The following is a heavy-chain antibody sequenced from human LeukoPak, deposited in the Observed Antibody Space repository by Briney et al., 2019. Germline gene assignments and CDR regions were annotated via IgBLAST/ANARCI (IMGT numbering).Heavy chain of an antibody. CDR1: GGSIIRSSYY. Sequence: SETLSLTCTVSGGSIIRSSYYWGWIRQPPGKGLEWIGTVYYSGSTSYNPSLKSRLTISVDTSKNQFSLKLSSVTAADTAIYYCATHVDASIGYNFESWGQGTLVTVSS. J-gene: IGHJ4*02. CDR3: ATHVDASIGYNFES. CDR2: VYYSGST. D-gene: IGHD5-18*01. V-gene: IGHV4-39*01.